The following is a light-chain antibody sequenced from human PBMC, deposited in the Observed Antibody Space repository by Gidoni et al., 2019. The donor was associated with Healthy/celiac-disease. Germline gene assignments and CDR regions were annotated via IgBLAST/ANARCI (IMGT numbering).Light chain of an antibody. CDR1: QNILYSSNNKNY. J-gene: IGKJ1*01. Sequence: DIVMTQSPDSLAVALGERATINCQSSQNILYSSNNKNYLAWYQQKPGQPPKLLMYWASTRESGVPDRFSGNGSGTDFTLTISSLQAEDVAVYYCQQYYSTPRTFXXXTKVEIK. V-gene: IGKV4-1*01. CDR3: QQYYSTPRT. CDR2: WAS.